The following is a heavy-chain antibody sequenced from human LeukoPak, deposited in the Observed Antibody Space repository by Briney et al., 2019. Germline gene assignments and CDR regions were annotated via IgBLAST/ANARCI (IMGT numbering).Heavy chain of an antibody. V-gene: IGHV3-23*01. D-gene: IGHD3-22*01. CDR3: AKDGFDYYDSSGYHYFDY. CDR1: GFTFSDYY. Sequence: PGGSLRLSCAASGFTFSDYYMSWIRQAPGKGLEWVSGISTSGGGIYFAESVKGRFTISRDNSMNTLYLQMYSLRADDTAIYYCAKDGFDYYDSSGYHYFDYWGQGTLVTVSS. J-gene: IGHJ4*02. CDR2: ISTSGGGI.